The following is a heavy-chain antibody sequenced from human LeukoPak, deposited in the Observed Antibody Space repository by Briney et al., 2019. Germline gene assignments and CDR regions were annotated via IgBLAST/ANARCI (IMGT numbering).Heavy chain of an antibody. D-gene: IGHD4-11*01. Sequence: SETLSLTCAVSGYSITSGYYWAWIRPPPGKGLEWIGNIYHSGSTYYNASLKRRVTISVDTSKNQFSLKLSSVTAADTAVYYCARRYSNYFFDYWGQGTLVTVSS. J-gene: IGHJ4*02. CDR1: GYSITSGYY. CDR2: IYHSGST. CDR3: ARRYSNYFFDY. V-gene: IGHV4-38-2*01.